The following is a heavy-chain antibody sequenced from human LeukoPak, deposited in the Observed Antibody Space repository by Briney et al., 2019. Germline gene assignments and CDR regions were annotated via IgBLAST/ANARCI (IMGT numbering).Heavy chain of an antibody. V-gene: IGHV1-46*01. Sequence: ASVNVSCKASGYSFTSYYIHWVRQAPGQGLEWIGILHPSGGSTNYPQNLRVRVSMTRDTSTSTVYMELSSLRSEDTAVYYCARELSGGYFDYWGQGTLVTVSS. CDR3: ARELSGGYFDY. D-gene: IGHD3-10*01. J-gene: IGHJ4*02. CDR1: GYSFTSYY. CDR2: LHPSGGST.